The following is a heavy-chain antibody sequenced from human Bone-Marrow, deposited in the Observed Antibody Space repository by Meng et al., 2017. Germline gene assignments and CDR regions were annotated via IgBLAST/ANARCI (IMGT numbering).Heavy chain of an antibody. CDR2: ISWNSGSI. Sequence: GGSLRLSCAASGFTFDDYAMHWVRQAPGKGLEWVSGISWNSGSIGYADSVKGRFTISRDNAKNSLYLQMNSLRAEDTAVYYCARDGGVPYYDFWSGYYPFPSEYYYGMDVWGQGTTVTVSS. D-gene: IGHD3-3*01. V-gene: IGHV3-9*01. CDR1: GFTFDDYA. CDR3: ARDGGVPYYDFWSGYYPFPSEYYYGMDV. J-gene: IGHJ6*02.